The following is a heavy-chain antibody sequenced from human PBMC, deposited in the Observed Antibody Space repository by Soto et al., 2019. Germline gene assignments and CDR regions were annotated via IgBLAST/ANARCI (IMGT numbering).Heavy chain of an antibody. CDR1: GYTFTGYY. D-gene: IGHD3-10*01. V-gene: IGHV1-2*02. CDR3: ATDVLLYYYYGMDV. Sequence: AASVKVSCKASGYTFTGYYMHWVRQAPGQGLEWMGWINPNSGGTNYAQKFQGRVTMTRDTSISTAYMELSRLRSDDTAVYYCATDVLLYYYYGMDVWGQGTTVTVSS. J-gene: IGHJ6*02. CDR2: INPNSGGT.